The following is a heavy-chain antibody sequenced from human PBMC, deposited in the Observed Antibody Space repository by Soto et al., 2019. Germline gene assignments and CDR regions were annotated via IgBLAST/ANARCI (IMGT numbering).Heavy chain of an antibody. J-gene: IGHJ6*04. Sequence: EVQLLESGGGLIQPGGSLRLSCAASGFSVSVNFMTWVRQAPGKGLEWVSDINGGASTNYADSVKGRLTISRDTSKNMLYLQMNSLRAEDTAVYYCARENYYYGMDVWGEGTTVTVSS. CDR2: INGGAST. CDR3: ARENYYYGMDV. CDR1: GFSVSVNF. V-gene: IGHV3-53*01.